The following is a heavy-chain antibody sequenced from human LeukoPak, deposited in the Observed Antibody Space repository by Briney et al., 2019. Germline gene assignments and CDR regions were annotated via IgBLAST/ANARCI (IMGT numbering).Heavy chain of an antibody. V-gene: IGHV3-30*01. J-gene: IGHJ3*02. D-gene: IGHD3-16*02. CDR1: GFTFSSYA. Sequence: PGGSLRLSCAASGFTFSSYAMHWVRQAPGKGLEWVAVISYDGSNKYYADSVKGRFTISRDNSKNTLYLQMNSLRAEDTAVYYCARVLWGLSTSGAFDIWGQGTMVTVSS. CDR2: ISYDGSNK. CDR3: ARVLWGLSTSGAFDI.